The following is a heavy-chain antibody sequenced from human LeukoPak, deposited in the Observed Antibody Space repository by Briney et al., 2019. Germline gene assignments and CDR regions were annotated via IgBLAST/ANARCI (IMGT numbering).Heavy chain of an antibody. J-gene: IGHJ4*02. D-gene: IGHD3-10*01. CDR2: ISWNSGSI. Sequence: GGSLRLSCAASGFTFDDYAMPWVRQAPGKGLEWVSGISWNSGSIGYADSVKGRFTISRDNAKNSLYLQMNSLRAEDTALYYCAKAYGSGSYPSWGQGTLVTVSS. CDR1: GFTFDDYA. V-gene: IGHV3-9*01. CDR3: AKAYGSGSYPS.